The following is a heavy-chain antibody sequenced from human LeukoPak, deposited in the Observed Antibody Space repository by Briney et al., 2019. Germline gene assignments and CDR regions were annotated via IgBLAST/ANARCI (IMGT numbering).Heavy chain of an antibody. CDR2: ISYDGSNK. Sequence: GGSLRLSCAAAGLTFSSYGMHWVRQAPGKGLEWVAVISYDGSNKYYADSVKGRFTISRDNSKNTLYLQMNSLRAEDTAVYYCAKDQGYGDYTLNYWGQGTLVTVSS. CDR1: GLTFSSYG. J-gene: IGHJ4*02. V-gene: IGHV3-30*18. CDR3: AKDQGYGDYTLNY. D-gene: IGHD4-17*01.